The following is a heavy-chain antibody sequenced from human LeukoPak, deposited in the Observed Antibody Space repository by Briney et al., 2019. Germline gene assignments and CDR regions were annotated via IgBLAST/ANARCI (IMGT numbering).Heavy chain of an antibody. D-gene: IGHD5-12*01. CDR1: GFTFSSYW. J-gene: IGHJ4*02. CDR2: IKQDGREK. CDR3: ARRGYYFHY. V-gene: IGHV3-7*01. Sequence: GGSLRLSCAASGFTFSSYWMSWVRQAPGKGLEWVANIKQDGREKYYVDSVKGRFTISRDNAKNSLYLQMNSLRAEDTGVYCRARRGYYFHYGGQGTLVTVSA.